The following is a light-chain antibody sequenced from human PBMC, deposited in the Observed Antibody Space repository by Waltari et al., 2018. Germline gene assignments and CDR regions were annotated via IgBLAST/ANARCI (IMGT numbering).Light chain of an antibody. Sequence: DIQMTQSPSTLPASVGDRVTITCRASQSISSWLAWYQQKPGKAPKLLIYDASSLGSGVPSRFSGSGSGTEFTLTISSLQPDDFATYYCQQYNSYSTFGQGTKVEIK. CDR3: QQYNSYST. CDR2: DAS. V-gene: IGKV1-5*01. CDR1: QSISSW. J-gene: IGKJ1*01.